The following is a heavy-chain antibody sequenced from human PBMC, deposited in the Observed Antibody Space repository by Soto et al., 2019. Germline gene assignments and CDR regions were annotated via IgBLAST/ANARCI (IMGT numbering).Heavy chain of an antibody. V-gene: IGHV3-23*01. CDR3: AKDPSDYDYVWGSYRANFGY. Sequence: GGSLRLSCAASGFTFSSYAMSWVRQAPGKGLEWVSAISGSGGSTYYADSVKGRFTISRDNSKNTLYLQMNSLRAEDTAVYYCAKDPSDYDYVWGSYRANFGYWGQGTQVTVSS. J-gene: IGHJ4*02. CDR1: GFTFSSYA. D-gene: IGHD3-16*02. CDR2: ISGSGGST.